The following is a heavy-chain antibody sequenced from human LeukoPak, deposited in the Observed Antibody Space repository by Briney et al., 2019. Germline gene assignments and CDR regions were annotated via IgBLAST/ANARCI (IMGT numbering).Heavy chain of an antibody. V-gene: IGHV3-11*01. CDR3: SGRGAGPYYFEY. CDR1: GITFSDYH. CDR2: ISSRGSVM. D-gene: IGHD1-26*01. Sequence: GGSLRLSCAASGITFSDYHMNWIRQAPGKGLEWVSYISSRGSVMYYADSVQGRFTISRDTAKNSWYLQMNSLRVDDTAVYYCSGRGAGPYYFEYWGQGTLVTVSS. J-gene: IGHJ4*02.